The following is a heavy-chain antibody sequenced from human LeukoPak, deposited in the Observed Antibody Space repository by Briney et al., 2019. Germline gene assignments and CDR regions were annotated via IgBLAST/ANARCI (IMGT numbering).Heavy chain of an antibody. CDR1: GFTFSSYA. J-gene: IGHJ4*02. CDR2: ISYDGSNK. D-gene: IGHD1-26*01. Sequence: GRSLRLSCAASGFTFSSYAMHWVRQAPGKGLEWVAVISYDGSNKYYGDSVKGRFTISRDNSNNTLYLQMNGLRAEDTAVYYCARALSGNYYPIDYWGQGTLVTVSS. CDR3: ARALSGNYYPIDY. V-gene: IGHV3-30*04.